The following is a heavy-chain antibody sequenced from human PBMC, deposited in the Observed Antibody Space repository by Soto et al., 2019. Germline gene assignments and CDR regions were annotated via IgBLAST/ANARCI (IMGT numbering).Heavy chain of an antibody. CDR1: GFAFSHYW. CDR2: IKEDGRER. CDR3: ARDRGGRGGKDV. Sequence: QVVESGGGLVQPGGSLRLSCAASGFAFSHYWMFWVRQAPGMGLEWVANIKEDGRERDYVDSVKGRFTISRDNAKNSLYLEMNSLRSEDTAVYYSARDRGGRGGKDVWGKGTTVTVSS. V-gene: IGHV3-7*01. D-gene: IGHD3-16*01. J-gene: IGHJ6*04.